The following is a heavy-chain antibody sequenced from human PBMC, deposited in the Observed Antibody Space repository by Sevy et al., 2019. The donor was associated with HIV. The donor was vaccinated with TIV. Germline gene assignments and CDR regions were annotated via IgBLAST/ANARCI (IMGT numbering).Heavy chain of an antibody. CDR1: GFTFSSYG. V-gene: IGHV3-30*18. CDR3: AKDGREPLRGVYYFDY. Sequence: GGSLRLSCAASGFTFSSYGMHWVRQAPGKGLEWVAVISYDGSNKYYAHSVKGRFTISRDNSKNTLYLQMNSLRAEDTAVDYCAKDGREPLRGVYYFDYWGQGTLVTVSS. J-gene: IGHJ4*02. D-gene: IGHD1-26*01. CDR2: ISYDGSNK.